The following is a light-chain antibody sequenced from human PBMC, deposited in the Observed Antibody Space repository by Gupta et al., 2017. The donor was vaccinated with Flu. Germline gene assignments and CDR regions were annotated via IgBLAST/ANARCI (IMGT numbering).Light chain of an antibody. CDR3: QQYYSYPWT. J-gene: IGKJ1*01. CDR1: QGISSY. V-gene: IGKV1-8*01. CDR2: AAS. Sequence: GDRVTITCRASQGISSYLAWYQQKPGKVPKLLIYAASTLQSGVPSRFSGSGSGTDFTLTISCLQSEDFATYYCQQYYSYPWTFGQGTKVEIK.